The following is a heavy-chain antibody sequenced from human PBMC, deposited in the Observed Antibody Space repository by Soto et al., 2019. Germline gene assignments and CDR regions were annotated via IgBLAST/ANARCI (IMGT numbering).Heavy chain of an antibody. CDR2: ISGSGGST. J-gene: IGHJ6*03. CDR1: GFTFSSYA. Sequence: GGSLRLSCAASGFTFSSYAMSWVRQAPGKGLEWVSAISGSGGSTYYADSVKGRFTISRDNSKNTLYLQMNSLRAEDTAVYYCVKVKYDILTGYSPYYYYYMDVWGKGTTVTVSS. V-gene: IGHV3-23*01. D-gene: IGHD3-9*01. CDR3: VKVKYDILTGYSPYYYYYMDV.